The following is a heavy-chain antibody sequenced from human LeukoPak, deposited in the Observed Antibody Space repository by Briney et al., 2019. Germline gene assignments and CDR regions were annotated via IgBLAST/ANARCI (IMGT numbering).Heavy chain of an antibody. Sequence: SETLSLTCAVYGGSFSGYYWSWIRQPPGKGLEWIGEINHSGSTNYNPSFKSRVTISVDTSKNQFSLKLSSVTAADTAVYYCARGSRVTPIDYWGQGTLVTVSS. CDR3: ARGSRVTPIDY. V-gene: IGHV4-34*01. CDR1: GGSFSGYY. J-gene: IGHJ4*02. CDR2: INHSGST. D-gene: IGHD2-21*02.